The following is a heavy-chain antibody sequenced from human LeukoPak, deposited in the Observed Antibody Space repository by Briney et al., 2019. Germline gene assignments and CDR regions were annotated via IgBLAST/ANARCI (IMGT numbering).Heavy chain of an antibody. J-gene: IGHJ5*02. D-gene: IGHD3-22*01. CDR2: IYTSGST. Sequence: PSETLSLTCTVSGGSISSYYWSWIRQPAGKGLEWIGRIYTSGSTNYNPSLKSRVTMSVDTSKNQFSLKLSSVTAADTAVYYCVRDAYGCSGYSKLNRWFDPWGQGTLVTVSS. CDR1: GGSISSYY. V-gene: IGHV4-4*07. CDR3: VRDAYGCSGYSKLNRWFDP.